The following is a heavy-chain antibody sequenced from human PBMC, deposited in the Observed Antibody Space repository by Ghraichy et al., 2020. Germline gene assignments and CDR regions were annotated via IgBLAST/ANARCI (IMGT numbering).Heavy chain of an antibody. J-gene: IGHJ4*02. CDR3: ARETDTTGWYSADY. D-gene: IGHD6-19*01. CDR1: GFTFSNSA. V-gene: IGHV3-23*01. Sequence: GGSLRLSCTAAGFTFSNSAMSWLRQAPGKGLEWVSAIRGNGVKTYYAASVKGRFTVSRDTSKNSVFLQMTSLRAEDTAVYYCARETDTTGWYSADYWGQGTLVTVSS. CDR2: IRGNGVKT.